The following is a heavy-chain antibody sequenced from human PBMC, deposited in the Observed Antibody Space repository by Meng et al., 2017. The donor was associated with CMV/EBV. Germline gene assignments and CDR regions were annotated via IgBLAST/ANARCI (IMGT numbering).Heavy chain of an antibody. CDR3: AKPPYDYSNLYYFDY. Sequence: GSLRLSCTVSGGSISSYYWSWIRQPPGKGLEWIGYIYYSGSTNYNPSLKSRVTISVDTSKNQFSLKLSSVTAADTAVYYCAKPPYDYSNLYYFDYWGQGTLVTVSS. J-gene: IGHJ4*02. D-gene: IGHD4-11*01. V-gene: IGHV4-59*01. CDR2: IYYSGST. CDR1: GGSISSYY.